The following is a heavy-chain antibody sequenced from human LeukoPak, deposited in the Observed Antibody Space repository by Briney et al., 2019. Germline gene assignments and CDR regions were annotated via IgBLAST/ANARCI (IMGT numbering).Heavy chain of an antibody. CDR3: ARNDDSSGYAQLDY. V-gene: IGHV1-24*01. Sequence: ASVKVSCKVSGYTLTELSMHWVRQAPGKGLEWMGGFDPEDGETVYAQRFQGRVTMTEDTSTDTAYMELSSLRSEDTAVYYCARNDDSSGYAQLDYWGQGTLVTVSS. CDR1: GYTLTELS. CDR2: FDPEDGET. J-gene: IGHJ4*02. D-gene: IGHD3-22*01.